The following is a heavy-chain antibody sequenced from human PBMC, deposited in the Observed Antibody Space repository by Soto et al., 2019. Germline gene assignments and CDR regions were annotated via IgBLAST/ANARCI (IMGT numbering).Heavy chain of an antibody. CDR2: ISYDGSNK. CDR3: AKTMVRGVINSRDMDV. D-gene: IGHD3-10*01. J-gene: IGHJ6*03. CDR1: GFTFSSYG. Sequence: GGSLRLSCAASGFTFSSYGMHWVRQAPGKGLEWVAVISYDGSNKYYADSVKGRFTISRDNSKNTLYLQMNSLRAEDTAVYYCAKTMVRGVINSRDMDVWGKGTTVTVSS. V-gene: IGHV3-30*18.